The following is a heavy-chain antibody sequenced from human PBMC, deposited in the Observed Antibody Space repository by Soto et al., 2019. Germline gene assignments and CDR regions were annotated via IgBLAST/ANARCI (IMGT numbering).Heavy chain of an antibody. V-gene: IGHV3-30*04. J-gene: IGHJ4*02. CDR3: AKVRDTTMDMNFDY. D-gene: IGHD5-18*01. CDR2: ISYDGRNK. Sequence: GGSLRLSCAASGFTFSNYAMHWVRQAPGKGLEWVAVISYDGRNKYYADSVKGRFTISRDNSRNTLFLQMNSLRPEDTAVYYCAKVRDTTMDMNFDYWGQGTMVTVSS. CDR1: GFTFSNYA.